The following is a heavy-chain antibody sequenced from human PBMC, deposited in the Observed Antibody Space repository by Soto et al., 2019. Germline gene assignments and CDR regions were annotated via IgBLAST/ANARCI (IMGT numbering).Heavy chain of an antibody. CDR2: INPGGAGT. D-gene: IGHD3-22*01. J-gene: IGHJ4*02. CDR3: ARGRYDSSGYFVAYFDF. V-gene: IGHV1-46*01. CDR1: GYTFTSYY. Sequence: ASVKVSCKASGYTFTSYYMSWVRQAPGQGLEWMGIINPGGAGTTYAQNFQGRVTMTRDTSTSTVYMQLGSLRSEDTAMYYCARGRYDSSGYFVAYFDFWGQGALVTVST.